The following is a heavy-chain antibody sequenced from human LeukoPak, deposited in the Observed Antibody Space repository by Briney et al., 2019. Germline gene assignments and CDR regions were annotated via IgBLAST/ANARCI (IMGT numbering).Heavy chain of an antibody. CDR3: AREVAATRYYDAFDI. J-gene: IGHJ3*02. D-gene: IGHD2-15*01. V-gene: IGHV4-4*07. Sequence: SETLSLTCTVSGGSISSYYWSWIRQPAGKGLEWIGRIYTSGSTNYNPSLKSRVTMSVDTSKNQFSLKLSSVTAADTAVYYCAREVAATRYYDAFDIWGQGTMVTVSS. CDR2: IYTSGST. CDR1: GGSISSYY.